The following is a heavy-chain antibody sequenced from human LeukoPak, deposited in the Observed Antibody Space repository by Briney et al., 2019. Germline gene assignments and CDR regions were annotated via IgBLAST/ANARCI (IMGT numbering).Heavy chain of an antibody. CDR3: VTDAFYI. CDR2: ISGRGGTK. V-gene: IGHV3-23*01. D-gene: IGHD2-21*02. Sequence: PGGPLRLSCSASVFTFSIYPMSWVPQPPGKGLEGVSGISGRGGTKFCADSVRGGFTISREISKNTVYVKKTTLRAGDRAVFYVVTDAFYIWGQGAMVTV. J-gene: IGHJ3*02. CDR1: VFTFSIYP.